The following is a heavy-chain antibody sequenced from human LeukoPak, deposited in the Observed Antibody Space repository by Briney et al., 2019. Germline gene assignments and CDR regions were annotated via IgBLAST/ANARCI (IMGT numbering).Heavy chain of an antibody. Sequence: SQTLSLTCGISGDSVSSNSGAWNWFRQSPSRGLEWLGRTYYRSKWYNNYAVSVKSRITINPDSSKNQVSLQLNSVTPEDTAMYYCARENSRGRFDYWGQGTLVTVSS. D-gene: IGHD6-19*01. CDR1: GDSVSSNSGA. V-gene: IGHV6-1*01. CDR2: TYYRSKWYN. J-gene: IGHJ4*02. CDR3: ARENSRGRFDY.